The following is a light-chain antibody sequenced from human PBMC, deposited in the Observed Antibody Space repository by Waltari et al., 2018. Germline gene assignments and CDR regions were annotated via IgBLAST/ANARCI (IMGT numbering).Light chain of an antibody. CDR3: QAWDSTTLV. V-gene: IGLV3-1*01. Sequence: SYDLTQPPSVSVSPGQTASITCSRHQLTHRYGCWYQQKPGQDPLLVLYQDLSRPSGIPERFSGSNSGNTATLTISGTQAMDEADYYCQAWDSTTLVFGGGTKLTVL. CDR1: QLTHRY. J-gene: IGLJ2*01. CDR2: QDL.